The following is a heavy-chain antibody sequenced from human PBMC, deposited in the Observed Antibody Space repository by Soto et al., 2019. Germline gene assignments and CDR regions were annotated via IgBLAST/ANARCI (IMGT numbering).Heavy chain of an antibody. D-gene: IGHD6-6*01. Sequence: ASVKVSCKASGYTFTGYYMHWVRQAPGQGLEWMGWINPNSGGTNYAQKFQGWVTMTRDKSISTAYMELSRLRSDDTAVYYCARGSIAARQGAFDIWGQGTMVTVSS. CDR2: INPNSGGT. CDR3: ARGSIAARQGAFDI. CDR1: GYTFTGYY. J-gene: IGHJ3*02. V-gene: IGHV1-2*04.